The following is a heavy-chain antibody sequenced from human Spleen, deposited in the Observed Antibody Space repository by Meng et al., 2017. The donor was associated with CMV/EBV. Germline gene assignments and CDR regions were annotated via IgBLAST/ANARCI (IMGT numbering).Heavy chain of an antibody. D-gene: IGHD5-24*01. V-gene: IGHV4-34*01. J-gene: IGHJ5*02. CDR3: SRGADAYKSGRS. Sequence: QVQLQQWGAGLLKPSGTLSLTCGVYGGSFSNYYWSWIRQSPGKGLEWIGEIHPSGSTYYNPSLNSRVTMSVDTSKNQFSLNLRSVTAADTAVYYCSRGADAYKSGRSWGQGTLVPSPQ. CDR2: IHPSGST. CDR1: GGSFSNYY.